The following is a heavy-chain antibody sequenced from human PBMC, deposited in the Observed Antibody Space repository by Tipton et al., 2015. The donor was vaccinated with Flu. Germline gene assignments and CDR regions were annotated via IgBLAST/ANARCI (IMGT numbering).Heavy chain of an antibody. CDR2: INTDGSST. J-gene: IGHJ4*02. Sequence: SLRLSCAASGFTFSSYWMHWVRQAPGKGLVWVSRINTDGSSTTYADSVKGRFTISRDNAKSTVYLQMDSLRVDDTAVYYCARAASSRFDYWGQGALVTVSS. CDR3: ARAASSRFDY. V-gene: IGHV3-74*01. CDR1: GFTFSSYW.